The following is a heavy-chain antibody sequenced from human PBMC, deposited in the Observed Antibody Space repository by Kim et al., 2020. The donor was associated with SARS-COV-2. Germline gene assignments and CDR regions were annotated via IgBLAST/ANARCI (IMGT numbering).Heavy chain of an antibody. D-gene: IGHD5-12*01. Sequence: SETLSLTCAVYGGSFSGYYWSWIRQPPGKGLEWIGEINHSGSTNYNPSLKSRVTISVDTSKNQFSLKLSSVTAADTAVYYCARGHIVATISYYYYGMDV. CDR3: ARGHIVATISYYYYGMDV. V-gene: IGHV4-34*01. CDR2: INHSGST. CDR1: GGSFSGYY. J-gene: IGHJ6*01.